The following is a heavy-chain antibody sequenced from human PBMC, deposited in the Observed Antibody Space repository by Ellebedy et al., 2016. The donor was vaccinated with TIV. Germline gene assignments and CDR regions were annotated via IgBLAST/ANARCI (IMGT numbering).Heavy chain of an antibody. CDR1: GFKFSSFA. D-gene: IGHD6-13*01. Sequence: GGSLRLXCAGSGFKFSSFAMNWVRQAPGKGLEWVSYISSSETTIYYADSVKGRFTISRDNAKNSLYLQMNSLRGEDTAVYYCARDPRAAVGPEVVYWGQGTLVTVSS. J-gene: IGHJ4*02. V-gene: IGHV3-48*03. CDR3: ARDPRAAVGPEVVY. CDR2: ISSSETTI.